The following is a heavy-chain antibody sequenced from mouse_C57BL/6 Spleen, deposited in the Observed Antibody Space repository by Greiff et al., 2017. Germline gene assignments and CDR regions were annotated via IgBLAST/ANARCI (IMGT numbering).Heavy chain of an antibody. Sequence: VQLQQPGAELVRPGSSVKLSCKASGYTFTSYWMHWVKQRPIQGLEWIGNIDPSDSETHYNQKFKDKATLTVDKSSSTAYMQLSSLTSEDSAVYYCARSTTVVATGYFDYWGQGTTLTVSS. J-gene: IGHJ2*01. CDR3: ARSTTVVATGYFDY. D-gene: IGHD1-1*01. CDR2: IDPSDSET. V-gene: IGHV1-52*01. CDR1: GYTFTSYW.